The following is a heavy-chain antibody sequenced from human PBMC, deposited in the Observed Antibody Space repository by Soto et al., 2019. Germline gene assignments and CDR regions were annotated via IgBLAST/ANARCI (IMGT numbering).Heavy chain of an antibody. CDR1: GYTFTGYY. CDR3: ARETPDCTNGVCYRFDP. Sequence: QVQLVQSGAEVKKPGASVKVSCKASGYTFTGYYMHWVRQAPGQGLEWMGWINPNSGGTNYAQKFQGWVTMTRDTTISTAYMELSRLRSDVTAVYYCARETPDCTNGVCYRFDPWGQGALVTVSS. J-gene: IGHJ5*02. D-gene: IGHD2-8*01. CDR2: INPNSGGT. V-gene: IGHV1-2*04.